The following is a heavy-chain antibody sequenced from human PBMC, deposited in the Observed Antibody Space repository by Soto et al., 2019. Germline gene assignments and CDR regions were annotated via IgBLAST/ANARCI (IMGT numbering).Heavy chain of an antibody. Sequence: XETLSLTCAVYGGSFSGYYWSGIRQPPGEGLEWIGEINHSGSTNYNPSLKSRVTISVDTSKNQFSLKLSSVTAADTAVYYCAREEGISDWHAFDYWGQGTLVTVSS. CDR3: AREEGISDWHAFDY. D-gene: IGHD6-19*01. CDR1: GGSFSGYY. CDR2: INHSGST. J-gene: IGHJ4*02. V-gene: IGHV4-34*01.